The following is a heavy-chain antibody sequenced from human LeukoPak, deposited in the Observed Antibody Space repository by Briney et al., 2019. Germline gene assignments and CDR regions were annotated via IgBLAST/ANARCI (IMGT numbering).Heavy chain of an antibody. J-gene: IGHJ4*02. V-gene: IGHV3-30*02. D-gene: IGHD6-6*01. Sequence: GGSLRLSCAASGFTFSSSGMHWVRQAPGKGPEWVAFIRYDGSNKDYADSVKGRFTISRGNSKNTLYLQMNSLRAEDTALYYCVKVGLVAARPNNFDCWGQGTLVTVSS. CDR2: IRYDGSNK. CDR3: VKVGLVAARPNNFDC. CDR1: GFTFSSSG.